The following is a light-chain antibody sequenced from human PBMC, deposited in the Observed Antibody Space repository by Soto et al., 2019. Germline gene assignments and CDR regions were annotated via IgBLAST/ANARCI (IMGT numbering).Light chain of an antibody. V-gene: IGKV1-17*03. Sequence: DIQMTQSPSAMSASVGDRVTITCRASQGINDNLAWFQQKPGQVPKRLIYGAFSLQRGVPSRFSGSGSGAEFTLTISSLQPEDFATYYGLQHNTFPWTFGQGTKVEIQ. J-gene: IGKJ1*01. CDR1: QGINDN. CDR3: LQHNTFPWT. CDR2: GAF.